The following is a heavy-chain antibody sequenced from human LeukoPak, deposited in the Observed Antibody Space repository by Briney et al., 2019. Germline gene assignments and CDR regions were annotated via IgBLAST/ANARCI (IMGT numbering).Heavy chain of an antibody. J-gene: IGHJ6*03. CDR3: AKTPAIFTDYMDV. Sequence: PGGSLRLSCAASGFTVSNYHINWVRQAPGWGLEWVAAIIHTGVETYYADSVKGRFTLSRDNSKNMVHLQMNSLRAEDTAVYYCAKTPAIFTDYMDVWGKGTTVTVSS. D-gene: IGHD3-3*01. CDR2: IIHTGVET. CDR1: GFTVSNYH. V-gene: IGHV3-23*01.